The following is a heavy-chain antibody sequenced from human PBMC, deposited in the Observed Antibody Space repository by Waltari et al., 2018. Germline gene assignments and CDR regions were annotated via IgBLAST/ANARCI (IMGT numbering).Heavy chain of an antibody. Sequence: QVQLVQSGAEVKKPGSSVKVSCKASGGTFSSYAISWVRQAPGQGLEWMGRIIPILGIANCAQKFQGRVTMTADKSTSTAYMELSSLRSEDTAVYYCAREEYSSSSGAFDIWGQGTMVTVSS. CDR2: IIPILGIA. CDR1: GGTFSSYA. J-gene: IGHJ3*02. D-gene: IGHD6-6*01. CDR3: AREEYSSSSGAFDI. V-gene: IGHV1-69*04.